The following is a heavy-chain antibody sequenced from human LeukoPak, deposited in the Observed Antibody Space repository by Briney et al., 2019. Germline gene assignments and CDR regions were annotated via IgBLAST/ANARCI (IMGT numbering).Heavy chain of an antibody. Sequence: PSETLSLTCTVSGDSISSTSYYWDWIRQPPGKGLEWIGSIYNSGTTYYNPSLKSRVTISADTSKNQFSLKVSSVTAADTAVYYCASRVYGLGSFNYWGQGTLVTVSS. J-gene: IGHJ4*01. CDR3: ASRVYGLGSFNY. D-gene: IGHD3-10*01. V-gene: IGHV4-39*01. CDR1: GDSISSTSYY. CDR2: IYNSGTT.